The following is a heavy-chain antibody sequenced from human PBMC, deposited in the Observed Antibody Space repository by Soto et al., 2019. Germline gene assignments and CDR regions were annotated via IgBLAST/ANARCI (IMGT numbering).Heavy chain of an antibody. J-gene: IGHJ6*03. CDR2: TYYRSKWYN. CDR1: GDSVSSNSAA. CDR3: ARGGAGDYYYYYYMDV. D-gene: IGHD6-19*01. V-gene: IGHV6-1*01. Sequence: SQTLSLTCAISGDSVSSNSAAWNWIRQSPSRGLEWLGRTYYRSKWYNDYAVSVKSRITINPKTSKNQFSLQLNSVTPEDTAVYYCARGGAGDYYYYYYMDVWGKGTTVTVSS.